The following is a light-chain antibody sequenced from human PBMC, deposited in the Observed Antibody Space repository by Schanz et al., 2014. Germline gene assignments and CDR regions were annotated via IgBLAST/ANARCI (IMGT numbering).Light chain of an antibody. J-gene: IGKJ3*01. Sequence: EIVMTQSPATLSVSPGERVTLSCRASQSVSSNLAWYQQKPGQAPRLLIYGASTRATGFPARFSGSGSGTDLTLTISRLEPEDFAVYYCHQYGSSPFTFGPGTTVDIK. V-gene: IGKV3-15*01. CDR3: HQYGSSPFT. CDR1: QSVSSN. CDR2: GAS.